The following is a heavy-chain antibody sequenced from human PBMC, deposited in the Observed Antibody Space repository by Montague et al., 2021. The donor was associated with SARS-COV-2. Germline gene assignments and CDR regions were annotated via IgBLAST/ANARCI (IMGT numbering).Heavy chain of an antibody. CDR2: SDWDDDK. V-gene: IGHV2-70*01. Sequence: PALVKPTQTLTLTCTFSGFSLSTSGMCVSWIRQPPGKALEWLALSDWDDDKYYSTSLKTRLTISKDTSKNQVVLTMTNMDPVDTATYYCARTQYPLLSHVPGYWGQGTLVTVSS. J-gene: IGHJ4*02. CDR1: GFSLSTSGMC. D-gene: IGHD2-2*01. CDR3: ARTQYPLLSHVPGY.